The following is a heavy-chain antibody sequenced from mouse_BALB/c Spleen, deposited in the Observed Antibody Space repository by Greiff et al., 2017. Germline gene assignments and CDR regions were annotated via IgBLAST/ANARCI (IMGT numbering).Heavy chain of an antibody. CDR2: IWGDGST. D-gene: IGHD2-2*01. V-gene: IGHV2-6-7*01. J-gene: IGHJ4*01. Sequence: VKLMESGPGLVAPSQSLSITCTVSGFSLTGYGVNWVRQPPGKGLEWLGMIWGDGSTDYNSALKSRLSISKDNSKSQVFLKMNSLQTDDTARYYCARGYGYDVGYYAMDYWGQGTSVTVSS. CDR3: ARGYGYDVGYYAMDY. CDR1: GFSLTGYG.